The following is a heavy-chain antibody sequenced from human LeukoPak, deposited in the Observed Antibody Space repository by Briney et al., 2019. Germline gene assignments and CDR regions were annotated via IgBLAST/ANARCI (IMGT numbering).Heavy chain of an antibody. V-gene: IGHV3-23*05. CDR1: VFTFSTYA. CDR3: AGNLHYYVAVVV. J-gene: IGHJ6*01. D-gene: IGHD3-10*02. CDR2: IGSDNKP. Sequence: GGSLRLSCEASVFTFSTYAMTWVRQAPGQGLEWVSSIGSDNKPHYSESVKGRCAISRDNSKSMLFLLLNSLRAEDTAADYCAGNLHYYVAVVVWGQRTTVTVSS.